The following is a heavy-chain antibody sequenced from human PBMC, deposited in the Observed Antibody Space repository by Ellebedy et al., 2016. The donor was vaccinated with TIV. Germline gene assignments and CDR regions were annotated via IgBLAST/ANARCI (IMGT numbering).Heavy chain of an antibody. CDR2: IYPGDSDT. Sequence: GESLKISCNGSGYSFTSYWIGWVRQMPGKGLEWMGIIYPGDSDTRYSPSFQGQVTISADKSISTAYLQWSSLKASDTAMYYCARQWLRAVAGLNYDAFDIWGQGTMVAVSS. CDR3: ARQWLRAVAGLNYDAFDI. J-gene: IGHJ3*02. D-gene: IGHD6-19*01. V-gene: IGHV5-51*01. CDR1: GYSFTSYW.